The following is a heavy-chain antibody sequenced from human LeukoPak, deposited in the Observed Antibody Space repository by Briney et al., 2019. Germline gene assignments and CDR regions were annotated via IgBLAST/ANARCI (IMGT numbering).Heavy chain of an antibody. D-gene: IGHD6-13*01. CDR1: GYTFTSYD. Sequence: GASVKVSCKASGYTFTSYDINWVRQATGQGLELMGWMNPNSGNTGYAQKFQGRVTMTRNTSISTAYMELSSLRSEDTAVYYCASMTAAAGTRPFDYWGQGTLVTVSS. J-gene: IGHJ4*02. CDR2: MNPNSGNT. CDR3: ASMTAAAGTRPFDY. V-gene: IGHV1-8*01.